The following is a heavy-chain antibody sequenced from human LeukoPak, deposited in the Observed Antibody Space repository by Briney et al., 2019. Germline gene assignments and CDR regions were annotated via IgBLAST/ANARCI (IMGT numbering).Heavy chain of an antibody. Sequence: PGGSLRLSCAASGFTFSSYAMNWVRQAPGKGLEWVSGTGSTGVSTLYAASVKGRFTVSRDNSKNTLSLQLNSLRAEDTAVYYCAKDPGVVAAEYFDYWGQGTLVTVSS. V-gene: IGHV3-23*01. J-gene: IGHJ4*02. CDR3: AKDPGVVAAEYFDY. D-gene: IGHD2-2*01. CDR1: GFTFSSYA. CDR2: TGSTGVST.